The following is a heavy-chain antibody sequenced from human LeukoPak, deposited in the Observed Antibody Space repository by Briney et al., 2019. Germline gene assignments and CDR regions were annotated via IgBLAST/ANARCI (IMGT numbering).Heavy chain of an antibody. CDR2: VNLQGST. V-gene: IGHV4-4*02. J-gene: IGHJ4*02. CDR1: GGSITNTNY. CDR3: AREGGPYRPLDY. Sequence: PSETLSLTCGVSGGSITNTNYWTWVRQPPGKGLEWIGEVNLQGSTNYNPSLMGRVAISVDTSENHISLQLTSVTAADTAVYYCAREGGPYRPLDYSGQGTLITVAS.